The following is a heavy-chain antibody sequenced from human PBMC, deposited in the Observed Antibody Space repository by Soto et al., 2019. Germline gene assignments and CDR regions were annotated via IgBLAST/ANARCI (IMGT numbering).Heavy chain of an antibody. CDR2: INHSGST. CDR1: GGSFSGYY. CDR3: ARDSYGYWGGRYYFDY. J-gene: IGHJ4*02. V-gene: IGHV4-34*01. D-gene: IGHD5-18*01. Sequence: QVQLQQWGAGLLKPSETLSLTCAVYGGSFSGYYWSWIRQPPGKGLEWIGEINHSGSTNYNPSLTSRVTISVDTSKNQFSLKLSSVTAADTAVYYCARDSYGYWGGRYYFDYWGQGTLVTVSS.